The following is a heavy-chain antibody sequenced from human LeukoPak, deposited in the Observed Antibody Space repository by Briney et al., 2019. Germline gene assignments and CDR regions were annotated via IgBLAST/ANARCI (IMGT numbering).Heavy chain of an antibody. CDR2: IYPSDSDT. J-gene: IGHJ4*02. CDR1: GYSFTSSW. CDR3: ATRDGVTATATY. Sequence: GESLKISCKGSGYSFTSSWIGWVRQLPGKGPEWMGIIYPSDSDTRYRPSFQGQVTISADKSITTAYLQWSSLKASDTAMYYRATRDGVTATATYWGQGTQVTVSS. D-gene: IGHD5-24*01. V-gene: IGHV5-51*01.